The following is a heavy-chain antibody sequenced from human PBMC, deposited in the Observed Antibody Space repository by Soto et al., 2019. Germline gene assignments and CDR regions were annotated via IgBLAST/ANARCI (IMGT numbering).Heavy chain of an antibody. CDR1: GFTFSSYA. Sequence: QVQLVESGGGVVQPGRSLRLSCAASGFTFSSYALHWVRQAPGKGLEWVAVISYDGGNKFYADSVKGRFTISRDNSQNTLHLEMNSLRAEDTAVYYCARDRSDYGANPLSFVDYFGLDVWGQGTTVTVSS. D-gene: IGHD4-17*01. V-gene: IGHV3-30-3*01. J-gene: IGHJ6*02. CDR2: ISYDGGNK. CDR3: ARDRSDYGANPLSFVDYFGLDV.